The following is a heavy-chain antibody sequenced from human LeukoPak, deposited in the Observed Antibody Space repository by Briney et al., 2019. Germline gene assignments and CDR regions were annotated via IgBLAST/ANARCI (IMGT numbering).Heavy chain of an antibody. CDR3: ARANLGRPVGHCSGGSCYSDSSWFDP. V-gene: IGHV1-69*04. CDR1: VGTFISYV. J-gene: IGHJ5*02. Sequence: ASVKVSLKCSVGTFISYVISWVRQAPGQGLEWMGRIIPIFGIANYAHKFHGRVRITADKSTSTADMELSSLRTDDTAVYFCARANLGRPVGHCSGGSCYSDSSWFDPWGQGTLVTVSS. CDR2: IIPIFGIA. D-gene: IGHD2-15*01.